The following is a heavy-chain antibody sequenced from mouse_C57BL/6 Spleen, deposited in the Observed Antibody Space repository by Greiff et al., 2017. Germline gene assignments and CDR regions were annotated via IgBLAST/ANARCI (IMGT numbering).Heavy chain of an antibody. D-gene: IGHD1-1*01. CDR1: GYTFTSYW. J-gene: IGHJ2*01. V-gene: IGHV1-50*01. Sequence: HVQLQQPGAELVKPGASVKLSCKASGYTFTSYWMQWVKQRPGQGLEWIGEIDPSDSYTNYNQKFKGKATLTVDTSSSTAYMQLSSLTSEDSAVYYCARWGYYGSYFDYWGQGTTLTVSS. CDR3: ARWGYYGSYFDY. CDR2: IDPSDSYT.